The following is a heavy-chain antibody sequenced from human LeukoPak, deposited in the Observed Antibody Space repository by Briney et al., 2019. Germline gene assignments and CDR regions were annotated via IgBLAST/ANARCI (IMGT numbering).Heavy chain of an antibody. CDR1: GFTFSSYA. Sequence: PGGSVRLSCAASGFTFSSYAMSWVRQAPGKGLEWVSAISGIGGRTYYADSVKGRFTISRDNSKNTLYLQMNSLRAEDTAVYYCAKWGSGWYRYFQHWGQGTLVTVSS. D-gene: IGHD6-19*01. CDR3: AKWGSGWYRYFQH. CDR2: ISGIGGRT. V-gene: IGHV3-23*01. J-gene: IGHJ1*01.